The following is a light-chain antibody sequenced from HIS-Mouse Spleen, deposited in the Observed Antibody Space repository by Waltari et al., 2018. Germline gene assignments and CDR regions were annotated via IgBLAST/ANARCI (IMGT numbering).Light chain of an antibody. Sequence: DIQMTQSPSTLSASVGDRVNITCRASQSISSWLAWYQQKPGKAPKLLIYKASSLESGVPSRFSGSGSGTFTLTISSLQPDDFATYYCQQYNSYTWTFGQGTKVEIK. CDR1: QSISSW. CDR3: QQYNSYTWT. V-gene: IGKV1-5*03. J-gene: IGKJ1*01. CDR2: KAS.